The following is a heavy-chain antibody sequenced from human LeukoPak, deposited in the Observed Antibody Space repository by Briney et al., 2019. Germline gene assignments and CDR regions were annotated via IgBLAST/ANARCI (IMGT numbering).Heavy chain of an antibody. V-gene: IGHV3-7*01. D-gene: IGHD3-16*02. Sequence: GGSLRLSCAVSGFSFSSNWMGWVRQAPGKGLEWVANIKRDGTEKYLVDSVRGRFSISRDNAENLLYLQMDSLRAEDTAVYFCARSSPYDYAWDNYRPFDDWGQGTLVTVSS. CDR1: GFSFSSNW. CDR2: IKRDGTEK. CDR3: ARSSPYDYAWDNYRPFDD. J-gene: IGHJ4*02.